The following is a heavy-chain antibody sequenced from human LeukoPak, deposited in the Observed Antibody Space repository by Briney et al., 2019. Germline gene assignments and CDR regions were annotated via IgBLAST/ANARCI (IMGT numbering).Heavy chain of an antibody. J-gene: IGHJ4*02. D-gene: IGHD2-2*01. CDR1: GYTFTNHW. V-gene: IGHV5-51*01. Sequence: PGESLKISCKGSGYTFTNHWTGWVRQMPGQGLEWMGIISPSDSDASYSPSFQGQVTISVDKSIYTAYLQWSSLKASDTAMYYCARRGCSATSCSPYYFDYWGQGTLVTVSS. CDR2: ISPSDSDA. CDR3: ARRGCSATSCSPYYFDY.